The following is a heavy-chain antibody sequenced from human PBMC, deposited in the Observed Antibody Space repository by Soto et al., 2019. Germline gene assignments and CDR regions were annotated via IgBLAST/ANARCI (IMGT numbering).Heavy chain of an antibody. Sequence: QITLKESGPTLVKPTQTLTLTCTFSGFSLSTSGVGVGWIRQPPGKALEWLALIYWDDDKRYSPSLKSRLTITKDTSKNQVVLTMTNMDPVDTATYYCAHKTAIPPPNWFDPWGQGTLVAVSS. CDR2: IYWDDDK. D-gene: IGHD2-21*02. CDR3: AHKTAIPPPNWFDP. J-gene: IGHJ5*02. V-gene: IGHV2-5*02. CDR1: GFSLSTSGVG.